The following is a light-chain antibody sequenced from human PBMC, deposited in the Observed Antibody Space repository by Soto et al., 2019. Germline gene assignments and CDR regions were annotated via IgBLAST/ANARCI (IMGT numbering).Light chain of an antibody. CDR3: EQYDSYWT. J-gene: IGKJ1*01. CDR2: DAS. Sequence: DIQMTQSPSTLSASVGDTVTITCRASQSISSWLAWYQQKPGKAPKLLIQDASSLESGVPSRFSGSGFGTEFTLTISCLQPDDFATYYCEQYDSYWTFGQGTKVGIK. CDR1: QSISSW. V-gene: IGKV1-5*01.